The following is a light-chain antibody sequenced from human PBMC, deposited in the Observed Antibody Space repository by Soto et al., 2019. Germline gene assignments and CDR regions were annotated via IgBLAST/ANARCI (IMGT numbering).Light chain of an antibody. Sequence: EIVLTQSPGTLSLSPGERATLSCRASQSVSSNYLAWYQHKPGQAPRLLIYGASSRATGIPDRFSGSGSGTYFTLTISRLEPEDFAVYYCQHYGSSFTFGPGTKVDIK. V-gene: IGKV3-20*01. J-gene: IGKJ3*01. CDR3: QHYGSSFT. CDR1: QSVSSNY. CDR2: GAS.